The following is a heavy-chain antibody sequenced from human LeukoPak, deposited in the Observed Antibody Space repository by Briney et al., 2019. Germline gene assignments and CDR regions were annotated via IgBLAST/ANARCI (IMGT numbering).Heavy chain of an antibody. CDR2: INPNSGGT. CDR3: ARDHDYYDSSGGAFDI. CDR1: GYTFTGYY. J-gene: IGHJ3*02. V-gene: IGHV1-2*02. Sequence: ASVKVSCKASGYTFTGYYMNWVRHAPGQGLEWMGWINPNSGGTNYAQKFQGRVTMTRDTSISTAYMELSRLRSDDTAVYYCARDHDYYDSSGGAFDIWGQGTMVTVSS. D-gene: IGHD3-22*01.